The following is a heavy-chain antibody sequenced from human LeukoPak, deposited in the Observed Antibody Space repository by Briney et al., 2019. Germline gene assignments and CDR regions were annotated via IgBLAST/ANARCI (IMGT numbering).Heavy chain of an antibody. D-gene: IGHD2-15*01. V-gene: IGHV1-2*06. CDR3: ARDLSVLRLPGGWFDP. J-gene: IGHJ5*02. CDR2: INPNSGGT. CDR1: GYTFTGYY. Sequence: GASVKVSCKASGYTFTGYYMHWVRQAPGQGLEWMGRINPNSGGTNYAQKFQGRVTMTRDTSISTAHMELSRLRSDDTAVYYCARDLSVLRLPGGWFDPWGQGTLVTVSS.